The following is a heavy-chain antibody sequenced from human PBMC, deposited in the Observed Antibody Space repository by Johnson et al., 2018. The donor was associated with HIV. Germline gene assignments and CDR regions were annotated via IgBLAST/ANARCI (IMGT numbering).Heavy chain of an antibody. CDR1: GFTFSNYA. J-gene: IGHJ3*02. V-gene: IGHV3-30-3*01. CDR2: ISYDGSNK. CDR3: GFDI. Sequence: QVQLVESGGGLVQPGGSLRLSCAASGFTFSNYAMHWVRQAPGKGLEWVAIISYDGSNKYYADSVKGRFTISRDNSKNTLYLQMNSLRAEDTAVYYCGFDIWGQGTMVIVSS.